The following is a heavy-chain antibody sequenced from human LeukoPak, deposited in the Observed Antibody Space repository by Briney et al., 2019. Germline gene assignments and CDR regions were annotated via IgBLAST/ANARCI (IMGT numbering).Heavy chain of an antibody. CDR3: ARDGTGVYNLVQY. V-gene: IGHV1-2*02. Sequence: GSVKVSCKASGYTFTGYYLHWVRQAPGQGLEWMGWINRNSGGTNYAQKFQGRVTMIRDTSISAVYMELSRLRSDDTAVYYCARDGTGVYNLVQYWGQGTLVTVSS. D-gene: IGHD5-24*01. CDR1: GYTFTGYY. J-gene: IGHJ4*02. CDR2: INRNSGGT.